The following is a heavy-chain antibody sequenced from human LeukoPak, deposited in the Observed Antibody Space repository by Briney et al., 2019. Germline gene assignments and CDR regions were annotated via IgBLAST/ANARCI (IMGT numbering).Heavy chain of an antibody. CDR1: GGSISSSNW. Sequence: PSETLSLTCAVSGGSISSSNWWSWVRQPPGKGLEWIGEIYHSGSTNYNPSLKSRVTISVDKSKNQFSLKLSSVTAADTAVYYCARDQSKGRPAAITGYNWFDPWGQGTLVTVSS. V-gene: IGHV4-4*02. J-gene: IGHJ5*02. D-gene: IGHD2-2*01. CDR2: IYHSGST. CDR3: ARDQSKGRPAAITGYNWFDP.